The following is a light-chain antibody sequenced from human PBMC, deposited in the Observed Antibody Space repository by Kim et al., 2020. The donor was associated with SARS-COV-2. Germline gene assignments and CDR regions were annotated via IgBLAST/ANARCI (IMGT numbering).Light chain of an antibody. CDR1: QSIVHSNGNTY. CDR3: MQGTHWPLT. CDR2: QVS. Sequence: DVVMIQSLLSLPVTLGQPVSISYKSSQSIVHSNGNTYLNWFQQGPGQPPRRLIYQVSNRDSGVPDRSSGSGSGTDFTLTISRVEADDVGIYYCMQGTHWPLTFGGGTKVDIK. V-gene: IGKV2-30*02. J-gene: IGKJ4*01.